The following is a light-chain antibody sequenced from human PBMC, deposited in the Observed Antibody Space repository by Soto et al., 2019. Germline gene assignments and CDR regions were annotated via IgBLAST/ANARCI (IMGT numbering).Light chain of an antibody. CDR2: WAS. CDR3: QQYYSAPLT. Sequence: DIVMTQSPDSLAVSLGERATINCKSSQSVFYTSNNKNYLAWYQQKPGQPPKLIIYWASTRESGVPDRFSGSGSGTYFTLTISSLQAEDVAVYYCQQYYSAPLTFGGGTKVEIK. J-gene: IGKJ4*01. V-gene: IGKV4-1*01. CDR1: QSVFYTSNNKNY.